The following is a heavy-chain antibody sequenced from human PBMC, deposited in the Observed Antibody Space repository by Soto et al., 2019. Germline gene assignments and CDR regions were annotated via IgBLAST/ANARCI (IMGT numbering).Heavy chain of an antibody. J-gene: IGHJ6*02. CDR1: GFTFSSYE. V-gene: IGHV3-48*03. Sequence: GGSLRLSCAASGFTFSSYEMNWVRQAPGKGLEWVSYISSSGSTIYYADSVKGRFTISRDNAKNSLYLQMNSLRAEDTAVYYCARGGGEYYDFWSGYYATSYYYYGMDVWGQGTTVTVSS. D-gene: IGHD3-3*01. CDR2: ISSSGSTI. CDR3: ARGGGEYYDFWSGYYATSYYYYGMDV.